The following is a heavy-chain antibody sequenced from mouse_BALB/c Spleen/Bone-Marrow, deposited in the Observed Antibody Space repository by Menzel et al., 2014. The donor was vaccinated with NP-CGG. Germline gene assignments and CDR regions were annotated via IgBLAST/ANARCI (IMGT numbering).Heavy chain of an antibody. CDR1: GFTFSSFG. D-gene: IGHD2-14*01. J-gene: IGHJ4*01. V-gene: IGHV5-17*02. CDR3: ARWRYGYAMDY. Sequence: EVHLVESGGGLVQPGGSRKLSCAASGFTFSSFGMHWVRQAPEKGLEWVAYISSGSSTIYYADTVKGRFTISRDNPKNTLFLQMTSLRSEDTAMYYCARWRYGYAMDYRAQGTPVPVSS. CDR2: ISSGSSTI.